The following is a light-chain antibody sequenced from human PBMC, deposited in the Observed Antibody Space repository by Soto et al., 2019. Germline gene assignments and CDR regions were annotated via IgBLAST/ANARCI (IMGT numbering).Light chain of an antibody. CDR3: QKHDGVPL. V-gene: IGKV1-33*01. CDR1: QDISNH. CDR2: DAS. J-gene: IGKJ3*01. Sequence: DIQLTQSPSSLSASVGDRVTITCQARQDISNHLNWYQQKPGKAPNLLIYDASDLETEVPSRFSGGGSGTFFSFTINSLQPEDIATYYCQKHDGVPLFGPGTKVEIK.